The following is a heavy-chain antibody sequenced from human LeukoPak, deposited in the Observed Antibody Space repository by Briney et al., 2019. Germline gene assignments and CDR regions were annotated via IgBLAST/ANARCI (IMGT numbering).Heavy chain of an antibody. Sequence: GGSLRLSCAASGFTLSSYWMSWVRQAPGKGLEWVANIKQDGSEKYYVDSVKGRFTISRDNAKNSLYLQMNSLRAEDTAVYYCARDRGYCSSTSCYSAYYYYMDVWGKGTTVTVSS. CDR2: IKQDGSEK. D-gene: IGHD2-2*02. V-gene: IGHV3-7*01. CDR1: GFTLSSYW. CDR3: ARDRGYCSSTSCYSAYYYYMDV. J-gene: IGHJ6*03.